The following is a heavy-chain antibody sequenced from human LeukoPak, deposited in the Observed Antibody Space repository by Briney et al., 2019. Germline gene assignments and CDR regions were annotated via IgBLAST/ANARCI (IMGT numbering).Heavy chain of an antibody. D-gene: IGHD3-22*01. V-gene: IGHV3-7*01. J-gene: IGHJ4*02. CDR3: ARDLGYYDSSGYYYFDY. CDR2: IKQDGSEK. CDR1: GFTFSSYW. Sequence: GGSLRLSCAASGFTFSSYWMSWVRQAPGKGLEWVANIKQDGSEKYYVDAVKGRFTISRDNAKNSLYLQMNSLRAEDTAVYYCARDLGYYDSSGYYYFDYWGQGTLVTVSS.